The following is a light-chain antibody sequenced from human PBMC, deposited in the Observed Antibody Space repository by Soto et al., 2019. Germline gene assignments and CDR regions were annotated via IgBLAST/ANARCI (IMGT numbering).Light chain of an antibody. CDR1: QSINSW. J-gene: IGKJ2*01. V-gene: IGKV1-5*03. Sequence: DIQMTQSPSTLSASVGDRVTITCRASQSINSWLAWYQQKPGKAPGLLIYMASTLESGVPSRFSGSGSGTELTLTISSLQPDDFATYYCQQYNSFPYTFGQGTNLEI. CDR3: QQYNSFPYT. CDR2: MAS.